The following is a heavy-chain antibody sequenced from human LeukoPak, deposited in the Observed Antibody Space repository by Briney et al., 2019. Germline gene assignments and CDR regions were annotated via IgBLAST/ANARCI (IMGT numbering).Heavy chain of an antibody. Sequence: PGGSLRLSCAASGFTFSDYAMSWVRQAPGKGLEWVSTASYYVGKQYHADSERGRFTVSRDNSRNTVSLQMSSLRVEDTGIYYCAKAGIGADGAGFLCEYWGQGTLVTVSS. CDR1: GFTFSDYA. V-gene: IGHV3-23*01. CDR2: ASYYVGKQ. J-gene: IGHJ4*02. CDR3: AKAGIGADGAGFLCEY. D-gene: IGHD1-1*01.